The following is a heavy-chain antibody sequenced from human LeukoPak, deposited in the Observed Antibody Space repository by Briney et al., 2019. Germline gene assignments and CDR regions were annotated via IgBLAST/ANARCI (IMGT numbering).Heavy chain of an antibody. V-gene: IGHV3-7*03. J-gene: IGHJ4*02. CDR1: GFIFSSYG. CDR3: ASLSEDY. D-gene: IGHD2/OR15-2a*01. CDR2: IKQDGSEK. Sequence: GGSLRLSCVTSGFIFSSYGIHWVRQAPGKGLEWVANIKQDGSEKYYVDSVKGRFTISRDNAKNSLYLQMNSLRAEDTAVYYCASLSEDYWGQGTLVTVSS.